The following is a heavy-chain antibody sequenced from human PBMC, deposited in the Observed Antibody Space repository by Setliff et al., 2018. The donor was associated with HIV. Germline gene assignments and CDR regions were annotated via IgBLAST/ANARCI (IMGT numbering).Heavy chain of an antibody. CDR2: IYISGTT. Sequence: SETLSLTCTVSGGSINNYFWSWIRQAPGKGLEWLGYIYISGTTNYNPSLKGRVTMFLDTSKNQFSLQLTSVTAADTAVYYCVNPSGAMGDFDSWGQGTLVTVSS. J-gene: IGHJ4*02. V-gene: IGHV4-4*08. CDR3: VNPSGAMGDFDS. D-gene: IGHD3-16*01. CDR1: GGSINNYF.